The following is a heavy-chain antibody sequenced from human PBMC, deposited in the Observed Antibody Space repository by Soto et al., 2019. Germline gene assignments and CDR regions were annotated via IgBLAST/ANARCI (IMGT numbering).Heavy chain of an antibody. D-gene: IGHD4-17*01. J-gene: IGHJ4*03. V-gene: IGHV1-2*06. CDR3: VRWVYGSNSLEF. CDR1: GYIFTGYF. CDR2: ITPNSGDT. Sequence: GASVTVSGKTSGYIFTGYFIHWVRQTPGQGLQRMGRITPNSGDTKYGQTFQGRVTFTRDTSTSTAYMQLSGLRSDDTALYYCVRWVYGSNSLEFWGQGTLVTVSS.